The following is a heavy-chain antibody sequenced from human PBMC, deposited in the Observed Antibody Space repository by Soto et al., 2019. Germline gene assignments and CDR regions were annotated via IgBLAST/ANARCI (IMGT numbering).Heavy chain of an antibody. Sequence: SETLSLTCAVYGGSFSGYYWSWIRQPPGKGLEWIGEINHSGSTNYNPSLKSRVTISVDTSKNQFSLKLSSVTAADTAVYYCARGINVLLWFGESIGDYFDYWGQGTLVTVSS. CDR2: INHSGST. CDR3: ARGINVLLWFGESIGDYFDY. CDR1: GGSFSGYY. D-gene: IGHD3-10*01. V-gene: IGHV4-34*01. J-gene: IGHJ4*02.